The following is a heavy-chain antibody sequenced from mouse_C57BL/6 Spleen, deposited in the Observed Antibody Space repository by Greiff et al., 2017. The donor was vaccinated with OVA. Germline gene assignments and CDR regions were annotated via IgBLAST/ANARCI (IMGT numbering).Heavy chain of an antibody. Sequence: EVMLVESGGDLVKPGGSLKLSCAASGFTFSSYGMSWVRQTPDKRLEWVATISSGGSYTYYPDSVKGRFTISRDNAKNTLYLQMSSLKSEDTAMYYCARQGDGYYEYWGQGTTLTVSS. V-gene: IGHV5-6*01. CDR2: ISSGGSYT. CDR3: ARQGDGYYEY. D-gene: IGHD2-3*01. CDR1: GFTFSSYG. J-gene: IGHJ2*01.